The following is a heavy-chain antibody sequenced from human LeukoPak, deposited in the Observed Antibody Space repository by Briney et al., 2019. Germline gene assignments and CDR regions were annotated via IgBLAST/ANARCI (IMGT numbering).Heavy chain of an antibody. CDR3: ARAAGGFGFDP. CDR2: IGTSGSGV. CDR1: GFTFSDYE. D-gene: IGHD3-16*01. Sequence: GGSLRLSCAASGFTFSDYELNWVRQTPGKGLEWVSYIGTSGSGVFYADSVKGRFTISRDNAQNTLYLQMNNPRDEDTAVYSCARAAGGFGFDPWGPGILVTVST. J-gene: IGHJ5*02. V-gene: IGHV3-48*03.